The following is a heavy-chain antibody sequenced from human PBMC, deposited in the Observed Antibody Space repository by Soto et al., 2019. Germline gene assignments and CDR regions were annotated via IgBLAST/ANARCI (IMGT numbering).Heavy chain of an antibody. D-gene: IGHD3-9*01. Sequence: QVQLQESGPGLVKPSETLSLTCTVSGGSISSYYWSWIRQPPGKGLEWIGYIYYSGSTNYNPSLTSRVTISVDTSKNQFSLKLSSVTAADTAVYYCARDDWSAGYYYGMDVWGQGTTVTVSS. CDR3: ARDDWSAGYYYGMDV. CDR2: IYYSGST. V-gene: IGHV4-59*01. J-gene: IGHJ6*02. CDR1: GGSISSYY.